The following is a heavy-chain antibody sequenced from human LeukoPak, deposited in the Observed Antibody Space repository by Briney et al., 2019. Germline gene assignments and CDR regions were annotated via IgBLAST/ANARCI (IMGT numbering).Heavy chain of an antibody. J-gene: IGHJ6*03. V-gene: IGHV3-43D*03. CDR3: AKAGDSSSSFYYYYYMDV. D-gene: IGHD6-6*01. Sequence: GGSLRLSCAASRFTFDDYAMHWVRQAPGKGLEWVSLISWDGGSTYYADSVKGRFTISRDNSKNSLYLQMNSLRAEDTALYYCAKAGDSSSSFYYYYYMDVWGKGTTVTVSS. CDR1: RFTFDDYA. CDR2: ISWDGGST.